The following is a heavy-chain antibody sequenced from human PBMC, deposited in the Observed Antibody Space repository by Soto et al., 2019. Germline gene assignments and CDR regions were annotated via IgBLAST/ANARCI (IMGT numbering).Heavy chain of an antibody. V-gene: IGHV3-23*01. J-gene: IGHJ5*02. CDR3: AKHLWFGKSVFDP. D-gene: IGHD3-10*01. CDR1: GFTFSSYG. CDR2: IRGSAGNA. Sequence: EVQLLESGGGLVQPGGSLRLSCAGTGFTFSSYGMSWVRQAPGKGLEWVSTIRGSAGNANYADSVKGRFTISRDDSTNTVHLQMNSLRPDDTAVYYCAKHLWFGKSVFDPWGQGTLVVVSS.